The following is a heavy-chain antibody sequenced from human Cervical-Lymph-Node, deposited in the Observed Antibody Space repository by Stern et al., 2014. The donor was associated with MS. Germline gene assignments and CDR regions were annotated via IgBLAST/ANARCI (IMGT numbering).Heavy chain of an antibody. J-gene: IGHJ6*02. Sequence: QVQLGQSGPGLVKPSQTLSLTCTVSGGSISSGGYYWSWIRQHPGKGLEWIGYIYYSGSTYYNPSLKSRVTISVDTSKNQFSLKLSSVTAADTAVYYCARLYCSGGSCYSDSYYYYGMDVWGQGTTVTVSS. CDR1: GGSISSGGYY. CDR2: IYYSGST. CDR3: ARLYCSGGSCYSDSYYYYGMDV. V-gene: IGHV4-31*03. D-gene: IGHD2-15*01.